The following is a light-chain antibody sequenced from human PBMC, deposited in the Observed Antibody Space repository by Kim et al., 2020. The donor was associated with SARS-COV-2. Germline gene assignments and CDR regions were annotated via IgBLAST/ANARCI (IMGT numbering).Light chain of an antibody. Sequence: NFMLTQPHSVSESPGKTVTISCTRSSGSIDDNYVQWYQQRPGGVPTTVIYEDDQRPSGVSDLFSDSTDNSSNSASLTISGLGTEDEADYYCQSYNRDNVIFGGGTQLTVL. CDR2: EDD. V-gene: IGLV6-57*04. CDR1: SGSIDDNY. J-gene: IGLJ2*01. CDR3: QSYNRDNVI.